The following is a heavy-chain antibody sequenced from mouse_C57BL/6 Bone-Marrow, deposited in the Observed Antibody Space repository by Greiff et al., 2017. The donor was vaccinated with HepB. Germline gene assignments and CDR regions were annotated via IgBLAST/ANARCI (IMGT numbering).Heavy chain of an antibody. CDR1: GYTFTSYW. CDR2: IDPSDSYT. V-gene: IGHV1-69*01. CDR3: ARWYGSTFDY. Sequence: QVQLQQPGAELVMPGASVKLSCKASGYTFTSYWMHWVKQRPGQGLEWIGEIDPSDSYTNYNQKFKGKSTLTVDKSSSTAYMKLSSLTSEDSAVYYCARWYGSTFDYWGQGTTRTVSS. J-gene: IGHJ2*01. D-gene: IGHD1-1*01.